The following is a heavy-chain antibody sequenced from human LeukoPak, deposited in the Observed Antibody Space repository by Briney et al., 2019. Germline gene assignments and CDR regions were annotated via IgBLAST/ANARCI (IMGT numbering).Heavy chain of an antibody. J-gene: IGHJ4*02. CDR3: ARRIQGMAPYYFDY. CDR1: GFTFSSYW. V-gene: IGHV3-74*01. Sequence: GGSLRLSCTASGFTFSSYWMHWVRHAPGNGLVRVSRINSDGGSTSYADSVKGRFTISRDNAKNTLYLQMNSLRAEDTAVYYCARRIQGMAPYYFDYWGQGTLVTVSS. D-gene: IGHD5-24*01. CDR2: INSDGGST.